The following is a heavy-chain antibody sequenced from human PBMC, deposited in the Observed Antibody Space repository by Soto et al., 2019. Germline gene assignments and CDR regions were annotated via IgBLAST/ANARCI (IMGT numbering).Heavy chain of an antibody. Sequence: GESLKISCKGSGDRFDRYWIGWVRQMPGKGLEWMGIINPSDSRTKYSPSFQGQVTISADKSINTAYLQWSSLKASDSAMYYCAAHSEGSRGKSKWYALDYLGQGTLVTVS. D-gene: IGHD1-26*01. CDR2: INPSDSRT. V-gene: IGHV5-51*01. CDR1: GDRFDRYW. CDR3: AAHSEGSRGKSKWYALDY. J-gene: IGHJ4*02.